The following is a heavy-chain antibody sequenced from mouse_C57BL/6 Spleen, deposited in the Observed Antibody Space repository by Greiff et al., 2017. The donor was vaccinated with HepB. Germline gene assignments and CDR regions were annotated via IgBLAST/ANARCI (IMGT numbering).Heavy chain of an antibody. Sequence: EVQRVESGGGLVKPGGSLKLSCAASGFTFSDYGMHWVRQAPEKGLEWVAYISSGSSTIYYADTVKGRFTISRDTAKNTLFLQMTSLRSEDTAMYYCAKPITTGWYFDVWGTGTTVTVSS. D-gene: IGHD1-2*01. CDR1: GFTFSDYG. CDR2: ISSGSSTI. CDR3: AKPITTGWYFDV. J-gene: IGHJ1*03. V-gene: IGHV5-17*01.